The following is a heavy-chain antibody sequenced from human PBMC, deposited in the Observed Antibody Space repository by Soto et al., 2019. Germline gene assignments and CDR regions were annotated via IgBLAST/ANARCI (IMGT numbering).Heavy chain of an antibody. CDR3: ARDMGGVVPNAYNWFDP. CDR2: IYYSGST. V-gene: IGHV4-31*03. J-gene: IGHJ5*02. CDR1: GGSISSGGYY. Sequence: SETLSLTCTVSGGSISSGGYYWSWIRQHPGKGLEWIGYIYYSGSTYYNPSLKSRVTISVDTSKNQFSLKLSSVTAADTAVYYCARDMGGVVPNAYNWFDPWGQGTLVTVSA. D-gene: IGHD2-2*01.